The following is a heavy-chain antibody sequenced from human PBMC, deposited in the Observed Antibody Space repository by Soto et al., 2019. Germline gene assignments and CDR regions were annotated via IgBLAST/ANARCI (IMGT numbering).Heavy chain of an antibody. J-gene: IGHJ4*02. V-gene: IGHV3-33*01. CDR1: GFTLSSYG. CDR2: IWYDGSNK. D-gene: IGHD3-10*01. Sequence: GXSLRLSCAASGFTLSSYGMHWFRQAPGKGLEWVAVIWYDGSNKYYADSVKGRFTISRDNSKNTQYLQMNSLRAEDTAVYYCARGYGSGSSYHDYWGQGTLVTVSS. CDR3: ARGYGSGSSYHDY.